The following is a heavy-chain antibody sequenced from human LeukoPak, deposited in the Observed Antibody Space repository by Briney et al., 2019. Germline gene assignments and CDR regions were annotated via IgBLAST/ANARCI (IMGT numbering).Heavy chain of an antibody. CDR2: ISSSGSTI. V-gene: IGHV3-11*04. Sequence: GGSLRLSCAASGFTFSDYYMSWIRQAPGKGLEWVSYISSSGSTIYYADSVKGRFTISRDNAKNSLYLQMNSLRAEDTAVCYCARDLPQYYYDSSGRDAFDIWGQGTMVTVSS. J-gene: IGHJ3*02. CDR1: GFTFSDYY. D-gene: IGHD3-22*01. CDR3: ARDLPQYYYDSSGRDAFDI.